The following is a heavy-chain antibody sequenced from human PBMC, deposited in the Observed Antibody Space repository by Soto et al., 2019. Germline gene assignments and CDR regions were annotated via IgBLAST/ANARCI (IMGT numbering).Heavy chain of an antibody. CDR3: ARRRSGYDFDC. D-gene: IGHD3-3*01. Sequence: SETLSLTCTVSGGSISSSSYYWGWIRQPPGKGLEWIGSIYYSVSTYYNPSLKSRVTISVDMSKNQCSLKLSSVTAADTAVYYCARRRSGYDFDCWGQGTLVT. CDR1: GGSISSSSYY. J-gene: IGHJ4*02. V-gene: IGHV4-39*01. CDR2: IYYSVST.